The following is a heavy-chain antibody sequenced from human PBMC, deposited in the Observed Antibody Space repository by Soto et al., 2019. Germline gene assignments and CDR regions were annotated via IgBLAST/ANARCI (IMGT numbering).Heavy chain of an antibody. Sequence: ETLSLTCTVSGGSISSYYWSWIRQPPGKGLERIGYIYYSGSTNYNPSLKSRVTISVDTSKNQFSLKLSSVTAADTAVYYCARGSAYCSSTSCYPNWFDPWGQGTLVTVSS. V-gene: IGHV4-59*01. J-gene: IGHJ5*02. D-gene: IGHD2-2*01. CDR2: IYYSGST. CDR1: GGSISSYY. CDR3: ARGSAYCSSTSCYPNWFDP.